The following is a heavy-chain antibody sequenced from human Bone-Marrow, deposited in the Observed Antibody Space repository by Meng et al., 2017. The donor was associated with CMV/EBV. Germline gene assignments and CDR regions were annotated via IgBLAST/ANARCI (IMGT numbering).Heavy chain of an antibody. CDR3: ARDVVGGIAAAGNWFDP. CDR1: GFTFSSYG. Sequence: GESLKISCAASGFTFSSYGMHWVRQAPGKGLEWVAFIRYDGSNKYYADSVKGRFTISRDNSKNTLYLQMNSLRAEDTAVYYCARDVVGGIAAAGNWFDPWGQGTLVTVSS. J-gene: IGHJ5*02. D-gene: IGHD6-13*01. V-gene: IGHV3-30*02. CDR2: IRYDGSNK.